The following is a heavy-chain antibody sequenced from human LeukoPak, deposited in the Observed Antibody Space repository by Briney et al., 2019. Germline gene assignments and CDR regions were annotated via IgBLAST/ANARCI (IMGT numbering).Heavy chain of an antibody. CDR1: GGSISSSRYY. V-gene: IGHV4-39*01. J-gene: IGHJ4*02. D-gene: IGHD6-19*01. CDR3: ARASGWNGDYFDY. CDR2: IYYSGTT. Sequence: PSETLSLTCTVSGGSISSSRYYWGWIRQPPGKGLEWIVSIYYSGTTYYNPSLQSRVTISVDTSKNQFSLKVSSVTAADTAVYYCARASGWNGDYFDYWGQGTLVTVSS.